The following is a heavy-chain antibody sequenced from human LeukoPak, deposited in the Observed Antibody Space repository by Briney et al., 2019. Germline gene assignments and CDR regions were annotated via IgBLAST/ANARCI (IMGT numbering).Heavy chain of an antibody. CDR2: INTNTGNP. D-gene: IGHD3-22*01. CDR1: GYTFTSYG. J-gene: IGHJ3*02. V-gene: IGHV7-4-1*02. Sequence: GASVKVSCKASGYTFTSYGFSWVRQAPGQGLEWMGWINTNTGNPTYAQGFTGRFVFSLDTSVSTAYLQISSLKAEDTAVYYCASAGKIVVVGAFDIWGQGTMVTVSS. CDR3: ASAGKIVVVGAFDI.